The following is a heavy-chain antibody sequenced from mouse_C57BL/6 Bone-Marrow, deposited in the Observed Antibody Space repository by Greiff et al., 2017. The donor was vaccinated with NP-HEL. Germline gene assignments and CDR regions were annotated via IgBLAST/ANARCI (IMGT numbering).Heavy chain of an antibody. CDR2: INPNNGGN. Sequence: VQLHQSGPELVKPGASVKISCKASGYTFTDYYMNWVKQSHGKSLEWIGDINPNNGGNSYNQKFKGKATLTVDKSYSTVFMELRRLTSADSAVFYCATSTSVVSPCFDYWGQGTTLTVSS. J-gene: IGHJ2*01. CDR1: GYTFTDYY. CDR3: ATSTSVVSPCFDY. V-gene: IGHV1-26*01. D-gene: IGHD1-1*01.